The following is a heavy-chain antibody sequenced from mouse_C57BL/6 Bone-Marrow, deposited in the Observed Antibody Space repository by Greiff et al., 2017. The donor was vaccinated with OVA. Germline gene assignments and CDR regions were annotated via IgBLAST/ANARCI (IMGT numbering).Heavy chain of an antibody. CDR3: ARDITTVLDY. J-gene: IGHJ2*01. D-gene: IGHD1-1*01. CDR2: ISRGSNTV. Sequence: EVMLVESGGGLVKPGGSLKLSCAASGFTFGTYGMHWVRQAPGKGLEWVAYISRGSNTVYDADTVKGGFNTSRDNSKNTLFLQMTSLRSEDTAMYYCARDITTVLDYWGKGTTLTVSS. CDR1: GFTFGTYG. V-gene: IGHV5-17*01.